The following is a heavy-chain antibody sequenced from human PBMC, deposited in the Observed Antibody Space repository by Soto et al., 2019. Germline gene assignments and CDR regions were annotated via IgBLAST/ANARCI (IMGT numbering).Heavy chain of an antibody. CDR1: GTSISSTFW. CDR2: VYHTGTT. D-gene: IGHD3-10*01. J-gene: IGHJ3*02. V-gene: IGHV4-4*02. Sequence: SETLSLTCAVSGTSISSTFWWTWVRQPPGKGLEWIGEVYHTGTTKYNPSLKNRVTISVDKSKNQFSLELRSVTAADTAVYYCAKGGSGSYSNAFDIWGQGTMVTVSS. CDR3: AKGGSGSYSNAFDI.